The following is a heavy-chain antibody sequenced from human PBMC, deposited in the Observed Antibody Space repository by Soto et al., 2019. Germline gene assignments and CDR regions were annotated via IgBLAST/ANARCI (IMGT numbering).Heavy chain of an antibody. V-gene: IGHV4-59*01. J-gene: IGHJ4*02. CDR2: IYYSGST. D-gene: IGHD4-17*01. CDR3: ASDGRMNHDYGDYYLDY. CDR1: GGSRSSYY. Sequence: TMSLTCTVWGGSRSSYYWRWIRQPPKKGLEWIGYIYYSGSTNYNPSLKSRVTISVATSKNQFSLKLSSVTAADTAVYYCASDGRMNHDYGDYYLDYWGQGTLVTVSS.